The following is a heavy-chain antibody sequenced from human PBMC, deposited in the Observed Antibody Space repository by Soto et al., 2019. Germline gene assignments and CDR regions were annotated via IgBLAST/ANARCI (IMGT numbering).Heavy chain of an antibody. CDR2: XXPXNGDQ. V-gene: IGHV1-18*01. Sequence: ASVKVSCKASGXTFTSYXXYXXXXXXGQXXXXXGWXXPXNGDQNYAQRPQGRLTRTTDTSTTTAYMELRSLSSNDTAIYYCARAVAXXXGKRFDPWGQGTLVTVSS. CDR3: ARAVAXXXGKRFDP. D-gene: IGHD6-19*01. CDR1: GXTFTSYX. J-gene: IGHJ5*02.